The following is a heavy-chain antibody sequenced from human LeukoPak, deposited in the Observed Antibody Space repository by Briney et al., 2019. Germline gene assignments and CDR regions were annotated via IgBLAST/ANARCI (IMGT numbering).Heavy chain of an antibody. J-gene: IGHJ6*03. Sequence: GGSLRLSCAASGSTFSREWMSWLRQTPEKGLEWVANIKPDGTERAYVDSVKGRFTISRDNAKNSLYLQMNSLRAEDTAVYYCARFYDFWRYYYYMDVWGKGTTVTVSS. V-gene: IGHV3-7*01. CDR3: ARFYDFWRYYYYMDV. CDR2: IKPDGTER. CDR1: GSTFSREW. D-gene: IGHD3-3*01.